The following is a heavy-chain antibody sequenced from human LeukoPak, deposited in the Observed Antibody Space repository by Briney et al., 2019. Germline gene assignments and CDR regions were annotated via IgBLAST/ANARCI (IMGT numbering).Heavy chain of an antibody. CDR1: GFTFSSYA. Sequence: GGSLRLSCSASGFTFSSYAMHWVRQAPGKGLEYVSAISSNGGSTYYADSVKGRFTISRDNSKNTLYLQMSSLRAVDTAVYYCVKVYYGDYYGGNAFDIWGQGTMVTVSS. V-gene: IGHV3-64D*06. CDR3: VKVYYGDYYGGNAFDI. CDR2: ISSNGGST. J-gene: IGHJ3*02. D-gene: IGHD4-17*01.